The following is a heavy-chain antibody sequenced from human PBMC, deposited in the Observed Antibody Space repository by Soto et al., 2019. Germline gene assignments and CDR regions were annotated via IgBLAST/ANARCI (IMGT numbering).Heavy chain of an antibody. CDR1: GVSLTSGTYY. Sequence: SETLSLTCSVSGVSLTSGTYYWSWIRQHPGKGLEWIGYIFYSGSTDYNPSLKSRVNISVDTSKNQFSLKLSSVTAADTAVYYCASTEDFFDYWGHGTLVTVSS. J-gene: IGHJ4*03. CDR2: IFYSGST. CDR3: ASTEDFFDY. V-gene: IGHV4-31*03.